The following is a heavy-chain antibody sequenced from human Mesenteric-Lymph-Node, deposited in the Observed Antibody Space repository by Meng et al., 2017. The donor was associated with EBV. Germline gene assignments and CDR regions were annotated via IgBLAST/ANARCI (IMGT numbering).Heavy chain of an antibody. CDR3: AREVRGVNTGWKPFFDY. D-gene: IGHD3-10*01. CDR1: GASISSRSYY. Sequence: QLQESGPGLVKPSETLSLTCTVSGASISSRSYYWGWIRQPPGKGLEWIGSMHYSGPTGYNPSLKTRVTISVDTSKNQFSLRLTSVSAADTALYFCAREVRGVNTGWKPFFDYWGQGALVTASS. J-gene: IGHJ4*02. V-gene: IGHV4-39*07. CDR2: MHYSGPT.